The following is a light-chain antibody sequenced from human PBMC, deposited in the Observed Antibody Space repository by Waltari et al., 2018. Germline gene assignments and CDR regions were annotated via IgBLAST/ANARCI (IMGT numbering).Light chain of an antibody. J-gene: IGLJ3*02. CDR1: SSDIGDYNY. CDR3: CSYAGSYTWV. V-gene: IGLV2-11*01. Sequence: QSALTQPRSVSESPGQSVTISCTGTSSDIGDYNYFSWYQQHPGKAPKLMIYGVSKRPRGVPVRFPGSKSVNTASLTISGLQAEDEADYYCCSYAGSYTWVFGGGTKLTVL. CDR2: GVS.